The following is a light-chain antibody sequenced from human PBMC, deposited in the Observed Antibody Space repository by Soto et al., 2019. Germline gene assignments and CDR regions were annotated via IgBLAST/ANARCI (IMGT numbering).Light chain of an antibody. J-gene: IGKJ2*01. Sequence: DIVMTQSPLSLPVTPGEPASVSCRSSQSLLYTNGNNYLDWDVQKPGQSPQLLIYLGSNRASGVTDRFSGSGSGTDFTLKINRVEAEDVGVYYCMQALHTPYTFGQGTKLEIK. CDR2: LGS. V-gene: IGKV2-28*01. CDR1: QSLLYTNGNNY. CDR3: MQALHTPYT.